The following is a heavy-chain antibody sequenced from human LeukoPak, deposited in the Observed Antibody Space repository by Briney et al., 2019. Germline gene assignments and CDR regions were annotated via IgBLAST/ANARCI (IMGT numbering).Heavy chain of an antibody. J-gene: IGHJ4*02. CDR2: MGKTAGDT. V-gene: IGHV3-13*04. CDR3: ARGAAGFDY. CDR1: GFTFSTYD. D-gene: IGHD6-13*01. Sequence: GGSLRLSGAASGFTFSTYDMHWVRQATGKGLEWVSGMGKTAGDTYYSAPVKGRFTISRENAKSSVYLEMNSLEAGDTAVYYCARGAAGFDYWGQGTLVSVSS.